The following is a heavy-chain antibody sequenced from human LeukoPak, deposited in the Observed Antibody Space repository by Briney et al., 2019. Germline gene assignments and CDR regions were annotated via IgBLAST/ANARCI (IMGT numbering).Heavy chain of an antibody. D-gene: IGHD6-6*01. J-gene: IGHJ4*02. CDR3: ASWSSIATRLFDF. V-gene: IGHV5-51*01. Sequence: GESVKISGQGSGYSFITYLFGWVRQLPGKGLECLGIIYLVDSDTQYSPSFQDEVTISADKSITTTYLQWSRLKASESAIFYCASWSSIATRLFDFWGQGTLVTVSS. CDR2: IYLVDSDT. CDR1: GYSFITYL.